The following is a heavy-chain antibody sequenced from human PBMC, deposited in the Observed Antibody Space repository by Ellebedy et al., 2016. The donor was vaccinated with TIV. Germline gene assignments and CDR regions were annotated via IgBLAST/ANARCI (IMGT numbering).Heavy chain of an antibody. CDR2: IDPSPSDSYI. CDR1: GYAFRIYW. Sequence: GESLKISXKASGYAFRIYWITWVRQMPGQGLEWMGRIDPSPSDSYIDYSPSFQGHVTISVDKSITTAYLQRSSLKASDTAIYYCARHELGSNAAFDYWGQGTLVTVSS. D-gene: IGHD7-27*01. J-gene: IGHJ4*02. V-gene: IGHV5-10-1*01. CDR3: ARHELGSNAAFDY.